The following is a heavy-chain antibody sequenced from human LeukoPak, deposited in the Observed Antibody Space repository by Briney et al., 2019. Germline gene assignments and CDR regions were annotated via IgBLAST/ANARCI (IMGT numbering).Heavy chain of an antibody. CDR2: IYYSGST. V-gene: IGHV4-39*07. Sequence: PSETLSLTCTVSGGSISSSSYYWGWIRQPPGKGLEWIGSIYYSGSTYYNPSLKSRVTISVDKSKNQFSLKLSSVTAADTAVYYCASSGYSSSRIDYWGQGTLVTVSS. CDR1: GGSISSSSYY. D-gene: IGHD6-13*01. J-gene: IGHJ4*02. CDR3: ASSGYSSSRIDY.